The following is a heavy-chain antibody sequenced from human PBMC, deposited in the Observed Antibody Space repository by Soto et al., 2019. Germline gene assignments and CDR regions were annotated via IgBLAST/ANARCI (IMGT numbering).Heavy chain of an antibody. CDR2: ISPKSGNI. CDR1: GYTFTRNG. V-gene: IGHV1-18*01. Sequence: ASVKVSCKASGYTFTRNGISWVRQAPGQGLEWMGWISPKSGNIKYAQKFQGRVIMTTDTSTSTAYMELRSLRSDDTAVYYCVKDRDSNSWPSRDVWGPGTTVTVSS. J-gene: IGHJ6*02. D-gene: IGHD3-22*01. CDR3: VKDRDSNSWPSRDV.